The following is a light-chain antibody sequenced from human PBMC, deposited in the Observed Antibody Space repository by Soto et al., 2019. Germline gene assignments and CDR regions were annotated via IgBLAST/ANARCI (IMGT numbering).Light chain of an antibody. CDR1: QSVSSN. CDR2: GAS. J-gene: IGKJ1*01. CDR3: QQYNNWPPG. Sequence: ETVMTQSPATLSVSPGERATLSCRASQSVSSNLAWYQQKPGQAPRLLIYGASTRATGIPSRFSGSGSGTEFTLTLSSLQSGDFAVYYCQQYNNWPPGFGQGTKVELK. V-gene: IGKV3D-15*01.